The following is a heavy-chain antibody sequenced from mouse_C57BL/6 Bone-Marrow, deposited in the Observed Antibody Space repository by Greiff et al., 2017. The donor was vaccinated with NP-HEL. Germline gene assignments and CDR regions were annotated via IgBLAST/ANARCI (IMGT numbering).Heavy chain of an antibody. CDR1: GYTFTDYN. V-gene: IGHV1-22*01. CDR3: ARPIYYGYDGWYFDV. D-gene: IGHD2-2*01. J-gene: IGHJ1*03. Sequence: EVQLQQSGPELVKPGASVKMSCKASGYTFTDYNMHWVKQSHGKSLEWIGYINPNNGGTSYNQKFKGKATLTVNKSSSTAYMELRSLTSEDSAVYYGARPIYYGYDGWYFDVWGTGTTVTVSS. CDR2: INPNNGGT.